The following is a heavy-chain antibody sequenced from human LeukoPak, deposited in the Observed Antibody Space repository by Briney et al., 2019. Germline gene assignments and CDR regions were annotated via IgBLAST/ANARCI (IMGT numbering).Heavy chain of an antibody. CDR2: IYYSGST. CDR1: GGSISSYY. D-gene: IGHD6-13*01. V-gene: IGHV4-59*01. J-gene: IGHJ5*02. CDR3: AREASSSWYNWFDP. Sequence: PSETLSLTCTVSGGSISSYYWSWIRQPPGKGLEWIGYIYYSGSTNYNPPLKSRVTISVDTSKNQFSLKLSSVTAADTAVYYCAREASSSWYNWFDPWGQGTLVTVSS.